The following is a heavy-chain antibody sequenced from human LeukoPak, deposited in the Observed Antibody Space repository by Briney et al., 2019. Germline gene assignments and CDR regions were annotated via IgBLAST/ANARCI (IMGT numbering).Heavy chain of an antibody. CDR2: ISSNGGST. Sequence: GGSLRLSCAASGFTFSSYAMHWVRQAPGKGLEYVSAISSNGGSTYYANSVKGRFTISRDNSKNTLYLQMGSLRAEDMAVYYCARVGLVPADVWGKGTTVTVSS. D-gene: IGHD2-2*01. CDR1: GFTFSSYA. J-gene: IGHJ6*04. V-gene: IGHV3-64*01. CDR3: ARVGLVPADV.